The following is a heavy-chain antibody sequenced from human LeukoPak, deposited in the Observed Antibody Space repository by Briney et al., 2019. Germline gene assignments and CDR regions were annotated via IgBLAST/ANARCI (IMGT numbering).Heavy chain of an antibody. Sequence: SETLSLTCTVSGGSISSYYWSWIRQPAGKGLEWIGRIYTSGSTNYNPSLKSRVTMSVDTSKNQFSLKLSSVTAADTAVYYCARDSYSTPPNWFDPWGQGTLVTVSS. J-gene: IGHJ5*02. V-gene: IGHV4-4*07. CDR2: IYTSGST. CDR3: ARDSYSTPPNWFDP. CDR1: GGSISSYY. D-gene: IGHD6-13*01.